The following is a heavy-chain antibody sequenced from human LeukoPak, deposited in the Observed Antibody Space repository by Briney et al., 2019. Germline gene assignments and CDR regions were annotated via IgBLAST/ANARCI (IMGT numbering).Heavy chain of an antibody. V-gene: IGHV3-11*01. Sequence: GGPLRLSCAASGFAFSDFYMFWIRQAPGKGLEWISYISNSGSTLYYTDSVKGRFTISRDNDKNLLYLQMNSLRADDTAVYYCARDALGSYDYWGQGTLVTVSS. CDR1: GFAFSDFY. D-gene: IGHD3-10*01. J-gene: IGHJ4*02. CDR3: ARDALGSYDY. CDR2: ISNSGSTL.